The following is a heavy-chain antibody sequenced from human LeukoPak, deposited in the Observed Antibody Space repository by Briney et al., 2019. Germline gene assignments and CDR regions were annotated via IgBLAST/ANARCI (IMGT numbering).Heavy chain of an antibody. CDR2: FDPEDGET. CDR3: ATAMDWEWLSSAGFDY. CDR1: GYTLTELS. D-gene: IGHD3-3*01. Sequence: ASVKVSCKVSGYTLTELSMHWVRQAPGKGLEWMGGFDPEDGETIYAQKFQGRVTMTEDTSTDTAYMELSGLRSEDTAVYYCATAMDWEWLSSAGFDYWGQGTLVTVSS. V-gene: IGHV1-24*01. J-gene: IGHJ4*02.